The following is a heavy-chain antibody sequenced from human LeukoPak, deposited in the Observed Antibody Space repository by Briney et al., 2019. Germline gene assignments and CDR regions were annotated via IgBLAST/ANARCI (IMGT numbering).Heavy chain of an antibody. D-gene: IGHD2-15*01. Sequence: SETLSLTCTVSGGSISSYYWSWIRQSPGMGLEWIGSIYYSGATDYNPSLKSRVTISADTSNNQFSLRLTSVTAADTAVYYCAKVLTVPLGYCSGGSCDYSYYGMDVWGQGTTVTVSS. CDR3: AKVLTVPLGYCSGGSCDYSYYGMDV. CDR1: GGSISSYY. CDR2: IYYSGAT. V-gene: IGHV4-59*01. J-gene: IGHJ6*02.